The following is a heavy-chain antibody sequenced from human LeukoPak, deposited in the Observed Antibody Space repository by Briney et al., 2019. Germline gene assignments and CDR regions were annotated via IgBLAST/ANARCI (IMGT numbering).Heavy chain of an antibody. J-gene: IGHJ5*01. D-gene: IGHD6-19*01. Sequence: GGSLRLSCAASGFTISGYWMHWVRQAPGKGLVWVSRINSDGYSITYADSVKGRFTISRDNAKNTLYLQMNSLIAEDTAVYFCTRAGYSSGFDSWGQGTLVTVSS. CDR2: INSDGYSI. CDR3: TRAGYSSGFDS. V-gene: IGHV3-74*03. CDR1: GFTISGYW.